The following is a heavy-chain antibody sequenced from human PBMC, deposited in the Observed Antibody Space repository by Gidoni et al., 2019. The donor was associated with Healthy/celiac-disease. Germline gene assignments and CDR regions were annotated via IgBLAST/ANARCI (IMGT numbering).Heavy chain of an antibody. J-gene: IGHJ4*02. CDR2: INPNSGGT. V-gene: IGHV1-2*02. Sequence: QVQLVPSGAEVKKPGASVQVSFQASGYPFTGSYLHWVRQAPGQGLEWMGWINPNSGGTNYAQKCQGRVTMTRDTAISTAYMELSRLRSDDTAVYYCARDVFCSSTSCYPIPDYWGQGTLVTVSS. D-gene: IGHD2-2*01. CDR1: GYPFTGSY. CDR3: ARDVFCSSTSCYPIPDY.